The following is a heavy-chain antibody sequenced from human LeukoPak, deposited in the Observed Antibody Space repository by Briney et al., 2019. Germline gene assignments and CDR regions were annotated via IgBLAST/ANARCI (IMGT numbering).Heavy chain of an antibody. V-gene: IGHV4-59*01. CDR2: IYYNGST. CDR3: ARGGYSGYAFDR. J-gene: IGHJ5*02. Sequence: SETLSLTCTVSGGSISRYYWSWIRQPPGKGLEWIGNIYYNGSTNYKPSPKSRVTISVHTSKNQFSLNLRSLTAADTAVYYCARGGYSGYAFDRWGQGTRVTVSS. D-gene: IGHD5-12*01. CDR1: GGSISRYY.